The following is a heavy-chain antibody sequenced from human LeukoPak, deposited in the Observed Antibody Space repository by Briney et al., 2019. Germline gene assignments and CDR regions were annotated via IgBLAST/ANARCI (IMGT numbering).Heavy chain of an antibody. CDR2: ISRSSNYI. V-gene: IGHV3-21*01. CDR3: ARELTYSHY. Sequence: PGGSLRLSCAASRFTFSSYAMNWVRQAPGKGLEWVSSISRSSNYIYSADSVKGRFTISRDNAKNSLYLQMNSLRAEDTAVYYCARELTYSHYWGQGTLVTVSS. J-gene: IGHJ4*02. CDR1: RFTFSSYA. D-gene: IGHD3-9*01.